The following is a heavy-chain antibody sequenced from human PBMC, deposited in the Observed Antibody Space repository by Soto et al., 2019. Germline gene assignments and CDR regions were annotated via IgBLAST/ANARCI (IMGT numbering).Heavy chain of an antibody. CDR2: IYWDDDE. J-gene: IGHJ4*02. V-gene: IGHV2-5*02. Sequence: QLTLKESGPTLVKPTQTLTLTCDFSGFSLTTDGVGVGWVRQPPGGALEWLSLIYWDDDERYSPSLTTRLTITKDPSKNQVDLIMTNMAHVDTATYYCAHSRNLITEDAQVGDFDYWGQGILVTVSS. D-gene: IGHD3-10*01. CDR1: GFSLTTDGVG. CDR3: AHSRNLITEDAQVGDFDY.